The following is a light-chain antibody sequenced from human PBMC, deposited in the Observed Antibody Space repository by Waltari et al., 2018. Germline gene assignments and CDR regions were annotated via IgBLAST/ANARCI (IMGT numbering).Light chain of an antibody. J-gene: IGLJ1*01. V-gene: IGLV1-47*01. CDR2: RNN. Sequence: QSVLTQPPSASGTPGQRVTIPRSGSSSNIGSKYVYWYQQLPGTAPKLLIYRNNQRPSGVPDRFSGSKSGTSASLAISGLRSEDEADYYCAAWDDSLSVYVFGTGTKVTVL. CDR1: SSNIGSKY. CDR3: AAWDDSLSVYV.